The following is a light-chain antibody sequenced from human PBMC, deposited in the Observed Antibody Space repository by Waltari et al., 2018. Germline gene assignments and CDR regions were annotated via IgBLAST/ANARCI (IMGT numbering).Light chain of an antibody. CDR2: ENT. CDR1: SPNIGNNS. J-gene: IGLJ7*01. Sequence: QSVLTQPPSVSAAPGQRVTTPCSGGSPNIGNNSVSWYRQFPGTAPKLLIYENTERPSGIPGRFSGSKSGTSATLDITGLQAGDEADYYCGTWDSSLSGAVFGGGTHLTVL. V-gene: IGLV1-51*02. CDR3: GTWDSSLSGAV.